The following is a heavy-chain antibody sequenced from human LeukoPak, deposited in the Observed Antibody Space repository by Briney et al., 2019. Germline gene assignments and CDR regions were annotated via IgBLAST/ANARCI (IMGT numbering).Heavy chain of an antibody. D-gene: IGHD2-15*01. V-gene: IGHV4-59*01. CDR2: IYYSGST. J-gene: IGHJ4*02. CDR3: ASLSSGGSLTDY. CDR1: GGSISSYY. Sequence: SETLSLTCTVYGGSISSYYWSWIRQPPGKGLEWIGYIYYSGSTNYNPSLKSRVTISVDTSKNQFSLKLSSVTAADTAVYYCASLSSGGSLTDYWGQGTLVTVSS.